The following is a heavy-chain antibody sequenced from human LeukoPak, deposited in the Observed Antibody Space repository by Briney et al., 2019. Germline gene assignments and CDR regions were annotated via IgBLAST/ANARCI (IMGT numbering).Heavy chain of an antibody. CDR3: ARDFVGMTTFNWFDP. Sequence: ASVKVSCKASGYTFTGYYMHWVRQAPGQGLEWMGWINPNSGGTNYAQKFRGRVTMTRDTSISTAYMELSRLRSDDTAVYYCARDFVGMTTFNWFDPWGQGTLVTVSS. V-gene: IGHV1-2*02. D-gene: IGHD4-11*01. CDR1: GYTFTGYY. J-gene: IGHJ5*02. CDR2: INPNSGGT.